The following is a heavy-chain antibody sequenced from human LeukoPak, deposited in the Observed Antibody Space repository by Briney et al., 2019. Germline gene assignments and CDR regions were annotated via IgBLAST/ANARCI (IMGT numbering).Heavy chain of an antibody. J-gene: IGHJ4*02. D-gene: IGHD1-1*01. CDR1: GYTFTGYY. V-gene: IGHV1-2*02. Sequence: ASVKVSCKASGYTFTGYYMHWVRQAPGQGLEWMGWINPNSGGTNYAQKFQGRVTMTRDTSISTAYMELSRLRSDDTAVYYCARQYTHWNPFAGWGQGTLVTVSS. CDR2: INPNSGGT. CDR3: ARQYTHWNPFAG.